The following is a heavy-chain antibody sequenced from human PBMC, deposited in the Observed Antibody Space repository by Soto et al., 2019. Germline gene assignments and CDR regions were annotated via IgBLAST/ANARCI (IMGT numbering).Heavy chain of an antibody. V-gene: IGHV1-46*01. CDR2: ISPFGGAT. D-gene: IGHD3-16*01. CDR1: GDSISNDY. J-gene: IGHJ6*02. Sequence: ASVKVSCKASGDSISNDYLHWVRQDPGQGFEWLGVISPFGGATAYAQRFKVRVTVTMDKSSTTFYLELSSLRSDDTAVYYCEKGRGGKTVANFGMDVWGQGVTVTVSS. CDR3: EKGRGGKTVANFGMDV.